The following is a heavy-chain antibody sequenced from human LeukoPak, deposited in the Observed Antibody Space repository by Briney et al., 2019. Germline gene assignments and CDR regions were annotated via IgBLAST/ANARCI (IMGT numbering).Heavy chain of an antibody. CDR2: IYHSGST. CDR1: GYSISSGYY. CDR3: AKGGNSEYSSSSY. Sequence: PSETLSPTCAVPGYSISSGYYWGWIRQPPGKGLEWIGSIYHSGSTYYNPSLKSRVTISVDTSKNQFSLKLNSVTAADTAVYYCAKGGNSEYSSSSYWGQGTLVTVSS. V-gene: IGHV4-38-2*01. J-gene: IGHJ4*02. D-gene: IGHD6-6*01.